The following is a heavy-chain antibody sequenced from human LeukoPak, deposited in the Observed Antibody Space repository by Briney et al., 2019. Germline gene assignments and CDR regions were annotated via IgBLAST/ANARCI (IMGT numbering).Heavy chain of an antibody. CDR3: ARDLDDILTGYYLGGKAVKRGDDY. V-gene: IGHV1-18*01. Sequence: ASVKVSCKVSGYTLTELSMHWVRQAPGKGLEWMGWISAYNGNTNYAQKLQGRVTMTTDTSTSTAYMELRSLRSDDTAVYYCARDLDDILTGYYLGGKAVKRGDDYWGQETLVTVSS. J-gene: IGHJ4*02. D-gene: IGHD3-9*01. CDR2: ISAYNGNT. CDR1: GYTLTELS.